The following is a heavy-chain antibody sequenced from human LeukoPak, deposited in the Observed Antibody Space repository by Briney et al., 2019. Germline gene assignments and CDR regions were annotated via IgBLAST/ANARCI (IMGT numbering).Heavy chain of an antibody. CDR1: GFTFSSYS. CDR3: AREGATTAFDY. J-gene: IGHJ4*02. V-gene: IGHV3-48*01. CDR2: ITFTSSTI. Sequence: PGGSLRLSCAASGFTFSSYSMNWVRQAPGKGLEWVSYITFTSSTIHYADSVKGRFTISRDNSKNTLYLQMNSLRAEDTAVYYCAREGATTAFDYWGQGTLVTVSS. D-gene: IGHD1-26*01.